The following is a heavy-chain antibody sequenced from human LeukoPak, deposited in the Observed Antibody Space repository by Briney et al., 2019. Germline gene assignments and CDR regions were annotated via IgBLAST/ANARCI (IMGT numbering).Heavy chain of an antibody. J-gene: IGHJ4*02. V-gene: IGHV3-73*01. CDR3: TRWDCTTTGCYPFDY. D-gene: IGHD2-2*01. CDR2: IRDKANSYAT. Sequence: GGSLRLSCAASGFTFSGSAIHWVRQASGKGLEWVGRIRDKANSYATAYIASVKGRFTISRDDSKNTAHLQMSSLKTEDTAVYYCTRWDCTTTGCYPFDYWGQGTLVTVSS. CDR1: GFTFSGSA.